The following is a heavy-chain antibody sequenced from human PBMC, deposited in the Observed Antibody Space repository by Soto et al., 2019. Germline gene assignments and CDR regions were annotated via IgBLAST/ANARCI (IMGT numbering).Heavy chain of an antibody. CDR2: IIPILGIA. CDR3: ARGPPYNWHGDWFDP. V-gene: IGHV1-69*02. Sequence: QVQLVQSGAEVKKPGSSVKVSCKASGGTFSSYTISWVRQAPGQGLEWMGRIIPILGIANYAQKFQGRVTITADKSTSTAYMELSSLRSEDTAVYYCARGPPYNWHGDWFDPWGQGTLVTVSS. J-gene: IGHJ5*02. CDR1: GGTFSSYT. D-gene: IGHD1-20*01.